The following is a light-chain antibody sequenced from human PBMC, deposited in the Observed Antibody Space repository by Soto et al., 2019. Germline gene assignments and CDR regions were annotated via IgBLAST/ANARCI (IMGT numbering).Light chain of an antibody. Sequence: EIVLTQSPGTLSLSPGERATLSCRASQSVSSYLAWYQQKPGQAPRLLIYGASSRATGIPDRFSGSGSGTDFPLTISRLEPEEFAVYYCQQYGRRSRTVGQGTKVEIK. CDR2: GAS. CDR1: QSVSSY. V-gene: IGKV3-20*01. J-gene: IGKJ1*01. CDR3: QQYGRRSRT.